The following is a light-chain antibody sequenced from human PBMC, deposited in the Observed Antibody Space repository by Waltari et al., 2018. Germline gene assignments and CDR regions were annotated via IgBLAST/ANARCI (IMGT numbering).Light chain of an antibody. CDR2: EDT. CDR1: SSDVGSYSL. J-gene: IGLJ3*02. Sequence: QSALTQPASVSGSPGPPITISCPGTSSDVGSYSLVPWYRQYPGEAPRVIIFEDTKRPSGVSNRFSGSKSGNTASLTISGLQAEDEADYYCCSYTLTNTWLFGGGTKLTVL. CDR3: CSYTLTNTWL. V-gene: IGLV2-23*01.